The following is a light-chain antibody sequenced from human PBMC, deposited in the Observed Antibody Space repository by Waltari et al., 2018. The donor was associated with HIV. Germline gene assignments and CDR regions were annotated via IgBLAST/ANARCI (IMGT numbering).Light chain of an antibody. CDR2: GNN. J-gene: IGLJ1*01. CDR3: QSYDSDLGGSYV. CDR1: SSNIRAGYD. V-gene: IGLV1-40*01. Sequence: QSVLTQPPSVSGAPGQRVTIPCTGSSSNIRAGYDVHWYQQLPGTAPKLLIYGNNKRPSGVPDRFSASKSDTSASLTITGLQAEHEGDYYCQSYDSDLGGSYVFGTGTKVSVL.